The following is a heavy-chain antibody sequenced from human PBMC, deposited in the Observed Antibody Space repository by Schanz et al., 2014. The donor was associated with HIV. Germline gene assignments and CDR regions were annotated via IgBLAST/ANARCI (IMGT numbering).Heavy chain of an antibody. CDR2: ISYDGSNK. D-gene: IGHD1-1*01. V-gene: IGHV3-30*03. CDR1: GFTFRSYA. Sequence: QVQLVESGGGVVQPGRSLRLSCEASGFTFRSYAMHWVRQAPGKGLEWVAVISYDGSNKYYADSVKGRFTISRDNSKNTLFLQMNSLRAEDTAVYYCARFANWAFDIWGQGTTVTVSS. J-gene: IGHJ3*02. CDR3: ARFANWAFDI.